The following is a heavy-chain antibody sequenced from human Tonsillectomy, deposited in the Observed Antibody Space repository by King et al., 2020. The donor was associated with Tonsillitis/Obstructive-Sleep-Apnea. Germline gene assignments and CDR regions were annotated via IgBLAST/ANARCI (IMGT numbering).Heavy chain of an antibody. CDR1: GFSLSTSGMC. CDR3: ARTPPTATTAFDY. V-gene: IGHV2-70*11. Sequence: VTLKESGPALVKPTQTLTLTCTFSGFSLSTSGMCVSWIRQPPGKALEWLARIDWDDVQYHMTSLKTRLTISKDTSKNQVALTMTNMDPVDTATYFCARTPPTATTAFDYWGHGILVTVSS. J-gene: IGHJ4*01. D-gene: IGHD4-17*01. CDR2: IDWDDVQ.